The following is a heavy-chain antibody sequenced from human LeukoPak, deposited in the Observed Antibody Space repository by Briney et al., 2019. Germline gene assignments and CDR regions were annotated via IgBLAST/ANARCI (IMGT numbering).Heavy chain of an antibody. J-gene: IGHJ4*02. Sequence: SETLSLTCTVSGGSISSDSYYWGWIRQPPGKGLQWIGCIYYSESTYYKPSLKSRVTISVDTSKNQFSLKLTSVTAADTAVYYCGRRSRSTWNYRRGDYWGQGTLVTVSS. CDR3: GRRSRSTWNYRRGDY. CDR2: IYYSEST. V-gene: IGHV4-39*01. D-gene: IGHD1-7*01. CDR1: GGSISSDSYY.